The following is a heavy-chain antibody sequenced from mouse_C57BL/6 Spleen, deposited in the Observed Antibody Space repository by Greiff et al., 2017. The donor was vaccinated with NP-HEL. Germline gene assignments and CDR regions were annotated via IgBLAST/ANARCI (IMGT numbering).Heavy chain of an antibody. CDR2: INYDGSST. J-gene: IGHJ1*03. CDR1: GFTFSDYY. D-gene: IGHD2-1*01. V-gene: IGHV5-16*01. CDR3: ARGEGNYWYFDV. Sequence: EVQLVESEGGLVQPGSSMKLSCTASGFTFSDYYMAWVRQVPEKGLEWVANINYDGSSTYYLDSLKSRFIISRDNAKNILYLQMSSLKSEDTATYYCARGEGNYWYFDVWGTGTTVTVSS.